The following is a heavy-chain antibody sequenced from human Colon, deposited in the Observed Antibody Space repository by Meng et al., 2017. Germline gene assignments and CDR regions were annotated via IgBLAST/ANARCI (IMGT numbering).Heavy chain of an antibody. J-gene: IGHJ4*02. Sequence: EVQLEESGGGLVQPGGSLSLSFAASGVTLSSYWMHWVRQVPGKGLVGVSRLNNDGSRADYADSVNGRFTISRDNARNTLFLQMHSLRAEDTAVYYCARSGYKNGYDYWGQGTLVTVSS. D-gene: IGHD5-18*01. CDR2: LNNDGSRA. CDR1: GVTLSSYW. V-gene: IGHV3-74*01. CDR3: ARSGYKNGYDY.